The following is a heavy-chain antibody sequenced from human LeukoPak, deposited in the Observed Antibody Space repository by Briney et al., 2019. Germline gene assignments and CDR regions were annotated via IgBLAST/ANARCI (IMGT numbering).Heavy chain of an antibody. D-gene: IGHD6-19*01. V-gene: IGHV1-46*01. CDR1: EYTFTGYY. CDR3: ARGGGGVAGQLSPDY. Sequence: GASVKVSCKASEYTFTGYYMHWVRQAPGQGLEWMGIINPSGGSTSYAQKFQGRVTMTRDTSTYTVYMELSSLRSEDTAVYYCARGGGGVAGQLSPDYWGQGTLVTVSP. J-gene: IGHJ4*02. CDR2: INPSGGST.